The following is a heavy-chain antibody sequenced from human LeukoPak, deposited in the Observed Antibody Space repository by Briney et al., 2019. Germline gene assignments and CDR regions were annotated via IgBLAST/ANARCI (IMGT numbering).Heavy chain of an antibody. Sequence: SETLSLTCTVSGGSMSTYFWSWVRQPPEKGLEWIGYIYYTGSTNYNPSLKSRVTISVDMSKNQFSLKLSSVTAADTAMYYCARGTTVSDYWGQGTLVTVSS. D-gene: IGHD4-11*01. CDR3: ARGTTVSDY. V-gene: IGHV4-59*01. CDR2: IYYTGST. J-gene: IGHJ4*02. CDR1: GGSMSTYF.